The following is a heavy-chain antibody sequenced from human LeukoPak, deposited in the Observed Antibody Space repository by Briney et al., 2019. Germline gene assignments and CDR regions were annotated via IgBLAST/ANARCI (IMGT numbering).Heavy chain of an antibody. J-gene: IGHJ6*03. CDR3: ARESGTRTVNMDV. Sequence: ASVKVSCKASGYTFTGYYMHWVRQAPGQGLEWMGWINPNSGGTNYAQKFQGRVTMTRDTSISTAYMELSRLRSDDTAVYYCARESGTRTVNMDVWGKGTTVTVSS. CDR2: INPNSGGT. CDR1: GYTFTGYY. D-gene: IGHD1/OR15-1a*01. V-gene: IGHV1-2*02.